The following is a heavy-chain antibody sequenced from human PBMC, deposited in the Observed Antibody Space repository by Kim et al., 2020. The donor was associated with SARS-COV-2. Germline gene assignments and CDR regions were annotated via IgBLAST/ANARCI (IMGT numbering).Heavy chain of an antibody. CDR3: ARAQPAGTTLGDFDY. V-gene: IGHV1-2*06. Sequence: ASVKVSCKASGYTFTGYYMHWVRQAPGQGLEWMGRINPNSGGTNYAQKFQGRVTMTRDTSISTAYMELSRLRSDDTAVYYCARAQPAGTTLGDFDYWGQGTLVTVSS. J-gene: IGHJ4*02. CDR2: INPNSGGT. D-gene: IGHD1-1*01. CDR1: GYTFTGYY.